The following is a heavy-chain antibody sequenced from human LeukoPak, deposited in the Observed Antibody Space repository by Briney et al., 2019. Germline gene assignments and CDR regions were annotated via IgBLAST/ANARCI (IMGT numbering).Heavy chain of an antibody. D-gene: IGHD3-3*01. J-gene: IGHJ6*02. CDR2: INPSGGST. V-gene: IGHV1-46*01. Sequence: ASVKVSCKASGYTFTSYYMHWVRQAPGQGLEWMGIINPSGGSTSYAQKFQGRVTITADESTSTAYMELSSLRSEDTAAYYCALRFLEWSPTWGYYYGMDVWGQGTTVTVSS. CDR3: ALRFLEWSPTWGYYYGMDV. CDR1: GYTFTSYY.